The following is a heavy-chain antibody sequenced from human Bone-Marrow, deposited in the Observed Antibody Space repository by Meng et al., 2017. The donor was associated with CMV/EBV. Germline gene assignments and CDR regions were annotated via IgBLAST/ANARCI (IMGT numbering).Heavy chain of an antibody. V-gene: IGHV3-23*01. J-gene: IGHJ4*02. CDR1: GFTFSNFA. CDR3: YGSCLGGVDH. Sequence: GESLKISCAASGFTFSNFAMSWVRHTPGKGLEWVSAITADDGSTHYADSVNGRFSISGDNFENTLYLQMNSLRADDKAVYYCYGSCLGGVDHWGQGTVVTVSS. D-gene: IGHD3-10*01. CDR2: ITADDGST.